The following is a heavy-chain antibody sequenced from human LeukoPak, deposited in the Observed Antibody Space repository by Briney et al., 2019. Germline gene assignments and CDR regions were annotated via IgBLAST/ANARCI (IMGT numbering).Heavy chain of an antibody. D-gene: IGHD6-19*01. CDR2: IWYDGSNK. CDR3: ARDPGGSGPTFYFDY. Sequence: PGRSLRLSCAASGFTFSSYGMHWVRQAPGKGLEWVAVIWYDGSNKYYADSVKGRFTISRDNSKNTLYLQMNSLRAEDTAVYYCARDPGGSGPTFYFDYWGQGTLVTVSS. V-gene: IGHV3-33*01. CDR1: GFTFSSYG. J-gene: IGHJ4*02.